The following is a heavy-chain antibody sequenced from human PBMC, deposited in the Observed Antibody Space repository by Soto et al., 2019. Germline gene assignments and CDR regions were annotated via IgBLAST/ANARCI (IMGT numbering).Heavy chain of an antibody. CDR3: ARLRGSGSSSLGYMDV. CDR1: GGSFSGYY. J-gene: IGHJ6*03. V-gene: IGHV4-34*01. CDR2: INHSGST. Sequence: SETLSLTCAVYGGSFSGYYWSWIRQPPGKGLEWIGEINHSGSTNYNPSLKSRVTISVDTSKNQFSLKLSSVTAADTAVYYCARLRGSGSSSLGYMDVWGKGTTVTVSS. D-gene: IGHD3-10*01.